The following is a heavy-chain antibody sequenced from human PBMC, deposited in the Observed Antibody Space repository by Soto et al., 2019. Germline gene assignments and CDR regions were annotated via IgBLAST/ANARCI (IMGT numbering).Heavy chain of an antibody. CDR2: ISGSGGST. D-gene: IGHD6-6*01. V-gene: IGHV3-23*01. J-gene: IGHJ4*02. CDR1: GFTFSSYA. CDR3: AKGVSSIAARYYFDY. Sequence: GESLKISCAASGFTFSSYAMSWVRQAPGKGLEWVSAISGSGGSTYYADSVKGRFTISRDNSKNTLYLQMNSLRAEDTAVYYCAKGVSSIAARYYFDYWGQGTLVTVSS.